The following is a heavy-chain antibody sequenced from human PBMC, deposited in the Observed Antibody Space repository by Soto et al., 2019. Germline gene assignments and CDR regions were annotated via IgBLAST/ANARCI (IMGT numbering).Heavy chain of an antibody. V-gene: IGHV3-23*01. CDR3: AKYDSGPSWFGESYFDY. CDR2: ISGSGDTT. J-gene: IGHJ4*02. Sequence: GGSLRLSCAASGFTFSSYAMSWVRQAPGKGLEWASGISGSGDTTYYADSVKGRFTISRDNSKNTLYLQMNSLRAEDTAVYYCAKYDSGPSWFGESYFDYWGQGTLVTVSS. D-gene: IGHD3-10*01. CDR1: GFTFSSYA.